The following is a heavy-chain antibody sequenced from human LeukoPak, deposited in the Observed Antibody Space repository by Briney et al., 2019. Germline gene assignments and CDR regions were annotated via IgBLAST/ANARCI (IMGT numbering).Heavy chain of an antibody. Sequence: GGSLRLSCAASGFTLSDYYMSWIRQAPGKGLEWVSYISSSGSTIYYADSVKGRFTISRDNAKNSLLLQMNSLRAEDTAIYYCATETYGGNSDAFDIRGRGTMVTVSS. CDR1: GFTLSDYY. V-gene: IGHV3-11*04. J-gene: IGHJ3*02. D-gene: IGHD4-23*01. CDR2: ISSSGSTI. CDR3: ATETYGGNSDAFDI.